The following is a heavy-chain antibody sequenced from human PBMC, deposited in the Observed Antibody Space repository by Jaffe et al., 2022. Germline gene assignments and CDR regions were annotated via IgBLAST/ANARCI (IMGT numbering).Heavy chain of an antibody. V-gene: IGHV1-2*02. Sequence: QVQLVQSGAEVKKPGASVKVSCKASGYTFTGYYMHWVRQAPGQGLEWMGWINPNSGGTNYAQKFQGRVTMTRDTSISTAYMELSRLRSDDTAVYYCARDIKRAVLWFGELSPVYFDYWGQGTLVTVSS. CDR2: INPNSGGT. D-gene: IGHD3-10*01. CDR3: ARDIKRAVLWFGELSPVYFDY. J-gene: IGHJ4*02. CDR1: GYTFTGYY.